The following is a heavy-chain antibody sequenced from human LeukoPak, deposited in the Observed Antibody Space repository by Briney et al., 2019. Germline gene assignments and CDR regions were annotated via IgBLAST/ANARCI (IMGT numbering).Heavy chain of an antibody. CDR1: GFTFSNYW. Sequence: GGSLRLSCAASGFTFSNYWMSWVRQAPGKGLEWVANIKQDGSEEFYVDSVKGRFTISRDNSKNTLYLQMNSLRAEDTAVYYCAKDQNVWFGELPIDYWGQGTLVTVSS. D-gene: IGHD3-10*01. V-gene: IGHV3-7*03. J-gene: IGHJ4*02. CDR2: IKQDGSEE. CDR3: AKDQNVWFGELPIDY.